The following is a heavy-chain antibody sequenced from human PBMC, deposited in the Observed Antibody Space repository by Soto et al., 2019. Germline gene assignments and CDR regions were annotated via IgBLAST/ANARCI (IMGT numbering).Heavy chain of an antibody. CDR1: GYTFTGYY. CDR2: INPNSGGT. CDR3: ARECGSSGGSCPRYGMDV. V-gene: IGHV1-2*02. Sequence: QVQLVQSGAEVKKPGASVKVSCKASGYTFTGYYMHWVRQAPGQGLEWMGWINPNSGGTNYAQKFQGRVTMPRDTSIRTAYMELSRLRSDDTAVYYCARECGSSGGSCPRYGMDVWGQGTTVTVSS. D-gene: IGHD2-15*01. J-gene: IGHJ6*02.